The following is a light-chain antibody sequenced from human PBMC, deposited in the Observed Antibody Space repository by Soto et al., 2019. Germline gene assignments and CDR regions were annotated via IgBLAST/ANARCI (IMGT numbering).Light chain of an antibody. V-gene: IGKV3-20*01. CDR3: QQYGTSPQT. Sequence: IMLTRSPGTLSLSPGDRPTLSCSASQSVRSRSLAWYQPKPGQAPRLLIYGSSGRPPGIPDRVSGSGSGTEFTLTISSLEPEDFAVYYCQQYGTSPQTFGQGTKV. J-gene: IGKJ1*01. CDR2: GSS. CDR1: QSVRSRS.